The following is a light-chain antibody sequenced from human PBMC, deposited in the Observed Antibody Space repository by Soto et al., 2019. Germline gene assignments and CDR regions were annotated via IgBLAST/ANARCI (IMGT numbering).Light chain of an antibody. CDR1: QSLVDSDVNTF. Sequence: VVMTQSPLSLPVTLGQPASISCRSSQSLVDSDVNTFLNWFQQSPGQSPRRLIYKVSNRDSGVPDRCSGSGSGTACTLKISRVEAEDVAVYYCMQGTHWPWTFGQGTKVDIK. V-gene: IGKV2-30*01. J-gene: IGKJ1*01. CDR2: KVS. CDR3: MQGTHWPWT.